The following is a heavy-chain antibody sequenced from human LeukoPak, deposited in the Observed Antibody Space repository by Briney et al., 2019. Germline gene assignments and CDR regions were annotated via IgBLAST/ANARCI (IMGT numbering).Heavy chain of an antibody. CDR1: GGSISSYY. J-gene: IGHJ3*02. Sequence: KSSETLSLTCTVSGGSISSYYWSWIRQPPGKELEWIGYIYYSGSTNYNPSLKSRVTISVDTSKNQFSLKLSSVTAADTAVYYCARAEGYSGYDYAFDIWGQGTMVTVSS. CDR2: IYYSGST. CDR3: ARAEGYSGYDYAFDI. D-gene: IGHD5-12*01. V-gene: IGHV4-59*01.